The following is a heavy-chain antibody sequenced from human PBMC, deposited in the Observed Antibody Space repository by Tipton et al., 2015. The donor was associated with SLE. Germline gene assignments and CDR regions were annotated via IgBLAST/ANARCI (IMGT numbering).Heavy chain of an antibody. CDR2: INHSGST. Sequence: TLSLTCAVYGGSFSGYYCSWIRQPPGKGLEWIGEINHSGSTNYNPSLKSRVTISVDTSKNQFSLKLSPVTAADTAVYYCARGGASYPAAFDPWGRGTLVTVSS. CDR1: GGSFSGYY. D-gene: IGHD1-26*01. V-gene: IGHV4-34*01. J-gene: IGHJ5*02. CDR3: ARGGASYPAAFDP.